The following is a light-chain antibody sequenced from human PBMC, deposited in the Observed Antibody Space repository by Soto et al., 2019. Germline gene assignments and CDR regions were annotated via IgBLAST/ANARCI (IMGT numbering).Light chain of an antibody. J-gene: IGKJ4*01. V-gene: IGKV1-5*03. CDR1: QNIYSW. CDR3: QQYNSRPLT. CDR2: EAS. Sequence: DIHMAQSPSTLSASVGDRVTITCRASQNIYSWLAWYQQKPGKAPKLLIYEASSLEKGVPARFGGSGSGTEFTLTISRLEPEDFAVYYCQQYNSRPLTFGGGTKV.